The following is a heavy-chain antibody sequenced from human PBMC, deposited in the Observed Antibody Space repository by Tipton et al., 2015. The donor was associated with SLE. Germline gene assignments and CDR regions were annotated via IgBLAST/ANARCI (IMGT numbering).Heavy chain of an antibody. Sequence: LRLSCAVYGGSFSGYYWSWIRQPPGKGLEWIGEINHSGSTNYNPSLKSRVTISVDTSKNQFSLKLSSVTAADTAVYYCARGGSSWFLPVYFDYWGQGTLVTVSS. CDR2: INHSGST. CDR3: ARGGSSWFLPVYFDY. V-gene: IGHV4-34*01. J-gene: IGHJ4*02. D-gene: IGHD6-13*01. CDR1: GGSFSGYY.